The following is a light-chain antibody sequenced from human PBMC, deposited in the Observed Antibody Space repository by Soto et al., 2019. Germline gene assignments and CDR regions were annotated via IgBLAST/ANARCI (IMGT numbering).Light chain of an antibody. J-gene: IGKJ2*01. CDR3: HQYANWPPMYT. CDR2: GAS. Sequence: VVTQSPATLSVSPGESATLSCRSTLSSRNLAWYQQKPGQAPRLLIHGASTRAPGTPARFSGSGSGTEFTLTISSLQSEDSADYYCHQYANWPPMYTFGQGTKLEIK. CDR1: LSSRN. V-gene: IGKV3-15*01.